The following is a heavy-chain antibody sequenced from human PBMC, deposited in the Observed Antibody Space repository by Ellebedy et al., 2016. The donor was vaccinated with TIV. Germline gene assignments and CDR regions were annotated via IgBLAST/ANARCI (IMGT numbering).Heavy chain of an antibody. D-gene: IGHD4-23*01. V-gene: IGHV4-59*01. J-gene: IGHJ2*01. Sequence: SETLSLTXTVSGGSISSYYWSWIRQPPGKGLEWIGYIYYSGSTNYNPSLKSRVTISVDTSKNQFSLKLSSVTAADTAVYYCARHYGGNSGNYWYFDLWGRGTLVTVSS. CDR2: IYYSGST. CDR3: ARHYGGNSGNYWYFDL. CDR1: GGSISSYY.